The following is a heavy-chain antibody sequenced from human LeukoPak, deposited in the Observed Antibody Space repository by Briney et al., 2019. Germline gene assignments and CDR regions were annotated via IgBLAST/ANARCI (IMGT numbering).Heavy chain of an antibody. J-gene: IGHJ4*02. V-gene: IGHV4-38-2*02. Sequence: KSSETLSLTCTVSGYSISSGYYWGWIRQPPGKGLEWIGSIYHSGSTYYNPSLKSRVTISVDTSKNQFSLKLSSVTAADTAVYYCARDQSLSPFDYWGQGTLVAVSS. CDR2: IYHSGST. CDR1: GYSISSGYY. CDR3: ARDQSLSPFDY.